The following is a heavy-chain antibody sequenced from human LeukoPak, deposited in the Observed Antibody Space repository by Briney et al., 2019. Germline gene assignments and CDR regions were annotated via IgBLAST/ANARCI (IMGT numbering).Heavy chain of an antibody. Sequence: GGSLRLSCTASEFTFSSYWMSWVRQAPGKGLEWVANIKQDGSEKDYVDSVKGRFTISRDNAKNSLYLQMNSLRAEDTAVFYCARDQYDTWSRRGNFDSWGQGTLVIVSS. V-gene: IGHV3-7*03. J-gene: IGHJ4*02. CDR3: ARDQYDTWSRRGNFDS. D-gene: IGHD3-3*01. CDR2: IKQDGSEK. CDR1: EFTFSSYW.